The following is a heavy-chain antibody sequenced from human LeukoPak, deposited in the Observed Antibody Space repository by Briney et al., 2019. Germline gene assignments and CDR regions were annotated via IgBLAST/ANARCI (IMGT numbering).Heavy chain of an antibody. V-gene: IGHV3-21*01. CDR1: GFTFSSYS. CDR2: ISSSSSYI. D-gene: IGHD2-2*01. CDR3: ARGAVVVPAAMVFWYFDL. Sequence: GGSLRLSCAASGFTFSSYSMNWVRQAPGKGLEWVSSISSSSSYIYYADSVKGRFTISRDNAKNSLYLQMNSLRAEDTAVYYCARGAVVVPAAMVFWYFDLWGRGTLVPVSS. J-gene: IGHJ2*01.